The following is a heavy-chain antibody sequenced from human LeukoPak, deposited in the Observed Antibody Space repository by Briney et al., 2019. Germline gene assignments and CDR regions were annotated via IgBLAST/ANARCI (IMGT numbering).Heavy chain of an antibody. Sequence: GGSLRLSCTASGFTFADYAMSWVRQAPGKGLEWVGLIRSTAYGGTADHAASVKGRFTISRDNSKNTLYLQMNSLRAEDTAVYYCAKQLLSSELGITAFDIWGQGTMVTVSS. J-gene: IGHJ3*02. CDR2: IRSTAYGGTA. CDR3: AKQLLSSELGITAFDI. CDR1: GFTFADYA. V-gene: IGHV3-49*04. D-gene: IGHD7-27*01.